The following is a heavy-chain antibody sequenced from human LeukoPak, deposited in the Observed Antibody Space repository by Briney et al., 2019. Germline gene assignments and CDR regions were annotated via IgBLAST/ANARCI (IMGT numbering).Heavy chain of an antibody. D-gene: IGHD2-2*01. CDR3: ASTPPGVEVVPASYYYYMDV. Sequence: ASVKVSCKASGGTFSSYAISWVRQAPGQGLEWMGGIIPIFGTANYAQKFQGRVTITADESTSTAYMELSSLRSEDTAVYYCASTPPGVEVVPASYYYYMDVWGKGTTVTVSS. CDR2: IIPIFGTA. J-gene: IGHJ6*03. V-gene: IGHV1-69*13. CDR1: GGTFSSYA.